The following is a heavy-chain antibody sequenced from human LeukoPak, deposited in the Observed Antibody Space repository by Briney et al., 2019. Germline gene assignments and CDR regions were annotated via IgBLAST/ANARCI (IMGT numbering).Heavy chain of an antibody. CDR1: GGSISSYY. Sequence: PSETLSLTCTVSGGSISSYYWSWIRQPPGKGLEWIGYIYYSGSTNYNPSLKSRVTISVDTSKNQFSLKLSSVTAADTAVYYCARARYDSTYDYWGQGILVTVSS. CDR2: IYYSGST. CDR3: ARARYDSTYDY. D-gene: IGHD3-22*01. J-gene: IGHJ4*02. V-gene: IGHV4-59*08.